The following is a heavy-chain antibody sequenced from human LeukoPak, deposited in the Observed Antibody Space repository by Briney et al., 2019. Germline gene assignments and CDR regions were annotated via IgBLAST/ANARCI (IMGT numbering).Heavy chain of an antibody. CDR3: ARMYYDILTGYHFDY. J-gene: IGHJ4*02. Sequence: GGSLRLSCAASGFTLSDYYLSWIRQAPGKGLEWVSYISSSGVTIYYADSVKGRFTISRDNAKNSLYLQMDSLRAEDTAVYYCARMYYDILTGYHFDYWGQGTLVTVSS. CDR1: GFTLSDYY. CDR2: ISSSGVTI. D-gene: IGHD3-9*01. V-gene: IGHV3-11*04.